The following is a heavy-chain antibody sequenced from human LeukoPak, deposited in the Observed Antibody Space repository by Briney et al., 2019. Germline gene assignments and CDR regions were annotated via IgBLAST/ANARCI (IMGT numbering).Heavy chain of an antibody. Sequence: SETLSLTCTVSGGSISSYYWSWIRQPPGKGLEWIGYIYCSGSTNYNPSLKSRVTISVDTSKNQFSLKLSSVTAADTAVYYCAREGYDILTGYSFDYWGQGTLVTVSS. D-gene: IGHD3-9*01. J-gene: IGHJ4*02. V-gene: IGHV4-59*01. CDR3: AREGYDILTGYSFDY. CDR1: GGSISSYY. CDR2: IYCSGST.